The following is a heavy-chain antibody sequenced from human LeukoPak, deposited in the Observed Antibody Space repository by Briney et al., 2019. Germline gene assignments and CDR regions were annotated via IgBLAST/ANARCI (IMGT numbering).Heavy chain of an antibody. CDR3: ARDPGAAAGNLWS. V-gene: IGHV3-66*01. CDR2: IYSGGNI. CDR1: GFTVSNNF. Sequence: GGSLRLSCVVSGFTVSNNFMTWVRQAPGKGLEWVSLIYSGGNIYYADSVKGRFTVSRDGSKNTLYLQMNSLRAEDTAVYYCARDPGAAAGNLWSWGQGTLVTVSS. D-gene: IGHD6-13*01. J-gene: IGHJ5*02.